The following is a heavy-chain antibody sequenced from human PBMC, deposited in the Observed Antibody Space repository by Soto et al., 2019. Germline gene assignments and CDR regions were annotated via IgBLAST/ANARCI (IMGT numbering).Heavy chain of an antibody. CDR1: GVTVSIYA. J-gene: IGHJ4*02. CDR2: ISGSGGST. CDR3: AKDDYYDSSGYPHDY. V-gene: IGHV3-23*01. D-gene: IGHD3-22*01. Sequence: SGVTVSIYAMSWVRQAPGKGLEWVSAISGSGGSTYYADSVKGRFTISRDNSKNTLYLQMNSLRAEDTAVYYCAKDDYYDSSGYPHDYWGQGTLVTVSS.